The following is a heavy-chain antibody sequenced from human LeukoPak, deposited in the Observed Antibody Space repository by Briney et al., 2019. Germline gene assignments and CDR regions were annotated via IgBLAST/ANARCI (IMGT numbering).Heavy chain of an antibody. D-gene: IGHD6-13*01. Sequence: GSLRLSCAASGFTFSTYSMNWVRQAPGKGLEWVSSISSSSSYIYYADSVRGRFTISRDNAKNSLYLQMNSLRAEDTAVYYCARALSWTRDYWGQGTLVTVSS. CDR2: ISSSSSYI. CDR1: GFTFSTYS. V-gene: IGHV3-21*01. J-gene: IGHJ4*02. CDR3: ARALSWTRDY.